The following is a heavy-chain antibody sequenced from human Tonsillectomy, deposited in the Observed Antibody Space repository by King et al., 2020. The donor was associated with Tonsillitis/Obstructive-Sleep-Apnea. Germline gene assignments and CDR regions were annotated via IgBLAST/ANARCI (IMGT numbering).Heavy chain of an antibody. CDR2: LYSGGST. CDR3: ISSRHSSNTMLQKPFDY. V-gene: IGHV3-66*01. J-gene: IGHJ4*02. Sequence: VQLVESGGGLVQPGGSLRLSCAASGFTVSSSYMSWVRQAPGKGLEWVSVLYSGGSTYYADSVKGRFTISRDNSKNTLYLQMNSLRAEDTAVYYGISSRHSSNTMLQKPFDYWGQGTLVTVSS. CDR1: GFTVSSSY. D-gene: IGHD3-10*01.